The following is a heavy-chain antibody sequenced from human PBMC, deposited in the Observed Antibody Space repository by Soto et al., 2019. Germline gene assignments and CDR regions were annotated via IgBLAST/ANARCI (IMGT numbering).Heavy chain of an antibody. CDR3: AKQGYCSGGSCYKNWFDP. J-gene: IGHJ5*02. CDR1: GGTFSSYT. CDR2: IIPILGIA. V-gene: IGHV1-69*02. D-gene: IGHD2-15*01. Sequence: QVQLVQSGAEVKKPGSSVKVSCTASGGTFSSYTISWVRQAPGQGLEWMGRIIPILGIANYAQKFQGRVTITADKSTSTAYMELSSLRSEDTAVYYCAKQGYCSGGSCYKNWFDPWGQGTLVTVSS.